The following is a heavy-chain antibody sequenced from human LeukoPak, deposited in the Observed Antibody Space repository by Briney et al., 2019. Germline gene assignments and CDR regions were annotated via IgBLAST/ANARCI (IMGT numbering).Heavy chain of an antibody. J-gene: IGHJ6*03. CDR3: ARDSSSYYYYMDV. V-gene: IGHV3-30*04. Sequence: PGGSLRLSCAASGFTFSSYAMHWVRQAPGKGLEWVAVISYDGSNKYYADSVKGRFTISRDNSKNTLYLQMNSLRAEDTAVYYCARDSSSYYYYMDVWGKGTTVTVSS. CDR2: ISYDGSNK. D-gene: IGHD6-6*01. CDR1: GFTFSSYA.